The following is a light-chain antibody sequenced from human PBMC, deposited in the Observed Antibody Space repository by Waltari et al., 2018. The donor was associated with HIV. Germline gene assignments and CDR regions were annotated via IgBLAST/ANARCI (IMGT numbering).Light chain of an antibody. V-gene: IGLV10-54*04. Sequence: QAGLTQPPSVSKGLRQTATLTCTGNSDNVGNQGATWLQQHQGHPPKLLFYGNNNRRSGISERFSASRSGNTASLTITGLQPEDEADYFFSAWDRSLSAVVFGGGTTLIVL. CDR1: SDNVGNQG. CDR2: GNN. CDR3: SAWDRSLSAVV. J-gene: IGLJ2*01.